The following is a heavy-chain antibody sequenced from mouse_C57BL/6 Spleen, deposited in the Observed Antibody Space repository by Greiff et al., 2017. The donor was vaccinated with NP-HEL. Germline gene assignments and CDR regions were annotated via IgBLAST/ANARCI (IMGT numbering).Heavy chain of an antibody. D-gene: IGHD1-1*01. CDR3: ARSKEENYGSSAWFAY. CDR1: GYTFTDYN. CDR2: INPNNGGT. Sequence: VQLKESGPELVKPGASVKIPCKASGYTFTDYNMDWVKQSHGKSLEWIGDINPNNGGTIYNQKFKGKATLTVDKSSSTAYMELRSLTSEDTAVYYCARSKEENYGSSAWFAYWGQGTLVTVSA. J-gene: IGHJ3*01. V-gene: IGHV1-18*01.